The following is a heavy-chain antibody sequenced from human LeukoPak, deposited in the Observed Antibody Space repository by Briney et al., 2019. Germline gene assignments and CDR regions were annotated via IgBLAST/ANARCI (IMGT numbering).Heavy chain of an antibody. CDR3: AKGLKRVTMIVVASDY. V-gene: IGHV3-23*01. J-gene: IGHJ4*02. CDR2: ISGSGGST. Sequence: GGSLRLSCAASGFTFSSYAMSWVRQAPGKGLEWVSAISGSGGSTYYADSVKGRFTISRDNSKNTLYLQMNSLRAEDTAVYYCAKGLKRVTMIVVASDYWGQGTLVTVSS. D-gene: IGHD3-22*01. CDR1: GFTFSSYA.